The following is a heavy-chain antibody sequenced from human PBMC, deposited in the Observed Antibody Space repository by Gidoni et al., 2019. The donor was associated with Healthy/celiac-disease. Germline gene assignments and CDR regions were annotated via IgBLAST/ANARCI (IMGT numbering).Heavy chain of an antibody. D-gene: IGHD6-13*01. CDR3: ARGEGYSSWRH. Sequence: QVQLVQSGAEVRKPGSSVKVSCKASGRTFSSYAISWVRQAPGQGLEWMGRIIPILDITNYAQKFQGRVTITADKSTSTAYMELSSLRSEDTAVYYCARGEGYSSWRHWGQGTLVTVSS. CDR2: IIPILDIT. V-gene: IGHV1-69*04. J-gene: IGHJ4*02. CDR1: GRTFSSYA.